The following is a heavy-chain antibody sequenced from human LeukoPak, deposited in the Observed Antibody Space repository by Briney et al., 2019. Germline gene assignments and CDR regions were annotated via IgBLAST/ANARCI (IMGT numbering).Heavy chain of an antibody. Sequence: GGSLRLSCAASGFTFSTYWMHWVRQAPGKGLGWVSRIKSDGSTNYADSVKGRFTISRDNAKNTLSLQMNSLRPEDTGVYYCARAPSEIGGYYPEYFRHWGQGTLVTVSS. J-gene: IGHJ1*01. CDR2: IKSDGST. D-gene: IGHD3-3*01. V-gene: IGHV3-74*01. CDR3: ARAPSEIGGYYPEYFRH. CDR1: GFTFSTYW.